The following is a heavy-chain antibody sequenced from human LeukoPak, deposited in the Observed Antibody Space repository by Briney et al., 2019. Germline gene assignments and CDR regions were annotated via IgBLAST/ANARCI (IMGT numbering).Heavy chain of an antibody. CDR2: INHSGGT. V-gene: IGHV4-34*01. D-gene: IGHD2-15*01. J-gene: IGHJ6*02. Sequence: SETLSLTCAVYGVSFTGYYWSWFRQPPGKGLEWIGEINHSGGTNYNPSLKSRVTISLDTSNNQFSLKVSSVTAADTAVYYCARLLPLQGGDVWGQGTTVTVSS. CDR1: GVSFTGYY. CDR3: ARLLPLQGGDV.